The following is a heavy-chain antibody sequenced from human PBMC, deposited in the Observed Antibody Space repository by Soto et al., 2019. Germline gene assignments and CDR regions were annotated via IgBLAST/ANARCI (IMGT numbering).Heavy chain of an antibody. CDR3: TRAGGTTVTGLWHFDS. CDR2: IWYDGTQK. D-gene: IGHD4-17*01. J-gene: IGHJ4*02. CDR1: GFTFNTYS. Sequence: GGSLRLSCEASGFTFNTYSMHWVRQPPGKGLEWLAAIWYDGTQKYYADSVKGRFIISRDNSKKTLYLEMNSLRAEDTAVYYCTRAGGTTVTGLWHFDSWGQGTLVTVSS. V-gene: IGHV3-33*01.